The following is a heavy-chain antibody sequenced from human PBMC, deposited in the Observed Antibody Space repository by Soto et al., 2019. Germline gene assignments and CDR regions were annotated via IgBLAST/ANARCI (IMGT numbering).Heavy chain of an antibody. CDR3: ARDAVGDTGGAYYYYGMDV. J-gene: IGHJ6*02. Sequence: QVQLQESGPGLVKPSQTLSLTCTVSGGSISSGGYYWSWIRQHPGKGLEWIGDIYYSGSTYYNPSLKSRVTISVDTSKNQFSLKLSSVTAADTAVYYCARDAVGDTGGAYYYYGMDVWGQGTTVNVSS. D-gene: IGHD1-26*01. CDR1: GGSISSGGYY. V-gene: IGHV4-31*03. CDR2: IYYSGST.